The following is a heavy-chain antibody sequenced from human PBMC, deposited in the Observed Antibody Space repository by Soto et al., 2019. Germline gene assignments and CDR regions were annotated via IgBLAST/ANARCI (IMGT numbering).Heavy chain of an antibody. CDR3: ARDSYDSSGYLDS. Sequence: PSETLSLTCTVSGGSISSGGYYWSWIRQHPGKGLEWIGYIYYSGSTYYNPSLKSRVTISVDTSKNQFSLKLSSVTAADTAVYYCARDSYDSSGYLDSWGQGTLVTVSS. CDR2: IYYSGST. J-gene: IGHJ4*02. D-gene: IGHD3-22*01. CDR1: GGSISSGGYY. V-gene: IGHV4-31*03.